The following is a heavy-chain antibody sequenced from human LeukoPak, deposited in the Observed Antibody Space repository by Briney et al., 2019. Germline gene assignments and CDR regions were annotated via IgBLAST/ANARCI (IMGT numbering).Heavy chain of an antibody. V-gene: IGHV3-30*18. J-gene: IGHJ5*02. D-gene: IGHD3-3*01. CDR1: GFTFSSYG. CDR3: AKDFYNWFDP. Sequence: PGGSLRLSCAASGFTFSSYGMHWVRQAPGKGLEWVAVISYDGSNKYYADSVKGRFTISGDNSKNTLYLQMNSLRAEDMAVYYCAKDFYNWFDPWGQGTLVTVSS. CDR2: ISYDGSNK.